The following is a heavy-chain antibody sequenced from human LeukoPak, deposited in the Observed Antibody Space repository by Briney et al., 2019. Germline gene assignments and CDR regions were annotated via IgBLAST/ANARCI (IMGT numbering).Heavy chain of an antibody. CDR3: ARHALAAAGTIDY. V-gene: IGHV5-51*01. D-gene: IGHD6-13*01. J-gene: IGHJ4*02. CDR1: GYSFTSYW. CDR2: IYPGDSDT. Sequence: GESLKISCKGSGYSFTSYWIGWVRQMPGKGLGWMGIIYPGDSDTRYSPSFQGQVTISADKSISTAYLQWSSLKASDTAMYYCARHALAAAGTIDYWGQGTLVTVSS.